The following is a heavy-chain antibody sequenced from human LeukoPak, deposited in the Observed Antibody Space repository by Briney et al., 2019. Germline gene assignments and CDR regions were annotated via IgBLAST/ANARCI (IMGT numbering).Heavy chain of an antibody. J-gene: IGHJ3*02. CDR1: GYTFTSYG. D-gene: IGHD3-22*01. V-gene: IGHV1-18*01. Sequence: ASVKVSCKASGYTFTSYGISWVRQAPGQGREWMGWISAYNGNTNYAQKLQGRVTMTTDTSTSTAYMELRSLRSDDTAVYYCARDEYYYDSSGYHDAFDIWGQGTMVTVSS. CDR3: ARDEYYYDSSGYHDAFDI. CDR2: ISAYNGNT.